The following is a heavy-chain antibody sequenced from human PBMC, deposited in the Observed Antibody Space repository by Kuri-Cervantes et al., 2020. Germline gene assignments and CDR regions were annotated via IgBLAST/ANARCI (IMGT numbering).Heavy chain of an antibody. D-gene: IGHD1-14*01. Sequence: ESLKISCAVSGYSISSGYYWGWIRQPPGKGLEWIGSIYHSGSTYYNPSLKSRVTISVDTSKNQFSLKLSSVTAADTAVYYCAREAYRDYYYMDVWGKGTTVTVSS. CDR3: AREAYRDYYYMDV. CDR2: IYHSGST. CDR1: GYSISSGYY. J-gene: IGHJ6*03. V-gene: IGHV4-38-2*02.